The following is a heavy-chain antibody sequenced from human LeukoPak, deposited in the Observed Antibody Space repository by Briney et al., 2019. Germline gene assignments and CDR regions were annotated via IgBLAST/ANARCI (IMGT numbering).Heavy chain of an antibody. CDR3: ARQLSRALAGTGVFGY. CDR2: INPNSGGT. D-gene: IGHD6-19*01. J-gene: IGHJ4*02. CDR1: VYTFTGYY. V-gene: IGHV1-2*02. Sequence: ASVKVSCKASVYTFTGYYMHWVRQAPGQGLEWMGWINPNSGGTNYAQKFQGRVTMTRDTSISTAYMELSRLRSDDTAVYYCARQLSRALAGTGVFGYWGQGTLVTVSS.